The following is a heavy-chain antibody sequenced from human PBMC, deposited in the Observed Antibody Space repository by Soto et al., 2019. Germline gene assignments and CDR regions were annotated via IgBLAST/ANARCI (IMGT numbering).Heavy chain of an antibody. Sequence: PGGSLRLSCSASGFTFNTHIMQWVRQAPGKGLEYFSAITTTEDHTHYADSVKGRFTISRDNSKNILYLQMSSLRPDDTALYYCAKAPPFARWGQPDYFDNWGQGTPVTVSS. D-gene: IGHD1-26*01. CDR1: GFTFNTHI. CDR3: AKAPPFARWGQPDYFDN. V-gene: IGHV3-64D*08. CDR2: ITTTEDHT. J-gene: IGHJ4*02.